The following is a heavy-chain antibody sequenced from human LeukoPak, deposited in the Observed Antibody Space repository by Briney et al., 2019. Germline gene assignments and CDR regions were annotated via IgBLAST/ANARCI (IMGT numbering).Heavy chain of an antibody. V-gene: IGHV3-64*01. CDR3: ARLAMIMDYYYYGMDV. Sequence: GGSLRLSCAASGFTFSSYAMHWVRQAPGKGLEYVSAISSNGGSTYYANSVKGRFTISRDNSKNTLYLQMGSLRAEDMAVYYCARLAMIMDYYYYGMDVWGQGTTVTVSS. CDR1: GFTFSSYA. J-gene: IGHJ6*02. D-gene: IGHD3-22*01. CDR2: ISSNGGST.